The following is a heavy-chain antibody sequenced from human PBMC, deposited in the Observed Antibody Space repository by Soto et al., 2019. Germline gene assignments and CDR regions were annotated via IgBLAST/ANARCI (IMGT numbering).Heavy chain of an antibody. V-gene: IGHV3-15*01. D-gene: IGHD7-27*01. CDR1: GFTFSNAW. CDR3: TTGPPNWGSRDFDY. CDR2: IKSKTDGGTT. Sequence: GGSLRLSCAASGFTFSNAWMSWVRQAPGKGLEWVGRIKSKTDGGTTDYAAPVKGRFTISRDDSKNTLYLQMNSLKTEDTAVYYCTTGPPNWGSRDFDYWGQGTLVTVSS. J-gene: IGHJ4*02.